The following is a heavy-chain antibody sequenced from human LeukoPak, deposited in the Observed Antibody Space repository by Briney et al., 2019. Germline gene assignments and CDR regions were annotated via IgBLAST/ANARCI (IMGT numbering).Heavy chain of an antibody. D-gene: IGHD3-10*01. CDR1: GFTFSSYW. CDR3: ARDGGATMVRGVATYDS. V-gene: IGHV3-48*04. J-gene: IGHJ4*02. Sequence: GGSLRLSFAAPGFTFSSYWMSWVRQAPGKGPGWVSYISRSSSTIHYADSVKGRFTISRDNAKSSLFLQMNSLRAEDTAVYYCARDGGATMVRGVATYDSWGQGTLVTVSS. CDR2: ISRSSSTI.